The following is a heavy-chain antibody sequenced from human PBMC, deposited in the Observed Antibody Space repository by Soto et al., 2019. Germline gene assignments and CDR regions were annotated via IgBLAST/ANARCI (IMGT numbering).Heavy chain of an antibody. V-gene: IGHV1-69*13. J-gene: IGHJ4*02. Sequence: SVKVSCKASGGTFSSYSINWLRQAPGQGLEWMGGIIPVFGKANYAQKFQGRVTITADESTTTGYMELRSLTSEDTAVYYCARDGTLYDSSAYYYVYWGQGTLVTVSS. CDR2: IIPVFGKA. CDR1: GGTFSSYS. D-gene: IGHD3-22*01. CDR3: ARDGTLYDSSAYYYVY.